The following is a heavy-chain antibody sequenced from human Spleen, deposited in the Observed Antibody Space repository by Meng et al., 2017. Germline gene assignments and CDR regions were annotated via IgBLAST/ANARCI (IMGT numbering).Heavy chain of an antibody. D-gene: IGHD2-15*01. Sequence: QVQLEQSGSELKKPGASVKVSCKASGYTFINYAMNWVRQAPGQGLQWMGWFVSNADTYPAQKFQGRVTMTRDTHTSTDFMELRSLTSDDTAVYYCASGTPGRSYCDYWGQGTLVTVSS. CDR3: ASGTPGRSYCDY. J-gene: IGHJ4*02. CDR1: GYTFINYA. CDR2: FVSNADT. V-gene: IGHV1-18*01.